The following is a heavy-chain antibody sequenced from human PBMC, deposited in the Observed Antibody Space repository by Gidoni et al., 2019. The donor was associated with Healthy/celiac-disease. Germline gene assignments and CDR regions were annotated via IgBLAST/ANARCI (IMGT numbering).Heavy chain of an antibody. J-gene: IGHJ4*02. Sequence: EVQLLESGGGLVQPGGSLRLSCAASGFTFSSYAMSWVRQAPGKGLEWVSAISGSGGSTYYADSVTGRFTISRDNSKNTLYLQMNSLGAEDTAVYYCAKDFTGIAAAGGGYWGQGTLVTVSS. D-gene: IGHD6-13*01. CDR1: GFTFSSYA. CDR2: ISGSGGST. CDR3: AKDFTGIAAAGGGY. V-gene: IGHV3-23*01.